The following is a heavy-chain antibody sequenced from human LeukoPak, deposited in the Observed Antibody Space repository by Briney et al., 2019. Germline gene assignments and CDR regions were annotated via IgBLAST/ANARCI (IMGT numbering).Heavy chain of an antibody. Sequence: SETLSLTCAVYGGSFSGYYWSWIRQPPGKGLEWIGEINHSGSTNYNPSLKSRVTISVDTSKNQFSLKLSSVTAADTAVYYCARDQNSLATFGGVIVLWGQGTLVTVSS. CDR3: ARDQNSLATFGGVIVL. CDR2: INHSGST. V-gene: IGHV4-34*01. CDR1: GGSFSGYY. J-gene: IGHJ4*02. D-gene: IGHD3-16*02.